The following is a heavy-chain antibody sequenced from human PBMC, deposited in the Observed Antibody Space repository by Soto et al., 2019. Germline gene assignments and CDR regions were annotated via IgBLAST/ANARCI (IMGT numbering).Heavy chain of an antibody. CDR3: ARLTSQLVYY. Sequence: EVQLVESGGGLVKPGGSLRLSCAASGFTFSSYSMNWVRQAPGKGLEWVSSISSSSSYIYYADSVKGRFTISRDNAKNSLYLQMNGLRAEDTAVYYCARLTSQLVYYWGQGTLVTVSS. CDR2: ISSSSSYI. J-gene: IGHJ4*02. CDR1: GFTFSSYS. D-gene: IGHD6-13*01. V-gene: IGHV3-21*01.